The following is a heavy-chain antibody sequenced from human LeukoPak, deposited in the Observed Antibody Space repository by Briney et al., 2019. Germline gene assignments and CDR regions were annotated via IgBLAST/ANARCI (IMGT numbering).Heavy chain of an antibody. J-gene: IGHJ5*02. CDR3: ARYDYGKGFDP. CDR2: IYYSGST. CDR1: GGSISSGDYY. Sequence: SETLSLTCTVSGGSISSGDYYWSWIRQPSGKGMEWIGYIYYSGSTYYNPSLKSRVTISVDTSKNQFSLKLSSVTAADTAVYYCARYDYGKGFDPWGQGTLVTVSP. V-gene: IGHV4-30-4*01. D-gene: IGHD4-17*01.